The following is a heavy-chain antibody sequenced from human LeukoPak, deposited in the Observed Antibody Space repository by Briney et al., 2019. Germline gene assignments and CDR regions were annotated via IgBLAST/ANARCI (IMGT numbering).Heavy chain of an antibody. Sequence: ASVKVSCKASGYTFTGYYMHWVRQAPGQGLEWMGWINPNSGGANYAQKFQGRVTMTRATSISTAYLELSRLRSDDTAVYYCARDVDIVVVPAAIGYWGQGTLVTV. CDR1: GYTFTGYY. D-gene: IGHD2-2*03. CDR3: ARDVDIVVVPAAIGY. J-gene: IGHJ4*02. CDR2: INPNSGGA. V-gene: IGHV1-2*02.